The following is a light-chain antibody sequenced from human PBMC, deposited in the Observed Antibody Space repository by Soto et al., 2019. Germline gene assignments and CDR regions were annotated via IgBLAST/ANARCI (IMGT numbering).Light chain of an antibody. V-gene: IGKV1-33*01. J-gene: IGKJ3*01. Sequence: DVQMTQSPPSLSASVGDRITITCPASQDIGKFLNWYQQKPGKAPKLLLYDGSNLETGVPGRFSGGGSGTHFTFTISSLQPEDIGTYYCQQYDNVVFTFCPGTKVDLK. CDR3: QQYDNVVFT. CDR2: DGS. CDR1: QDIGKF.